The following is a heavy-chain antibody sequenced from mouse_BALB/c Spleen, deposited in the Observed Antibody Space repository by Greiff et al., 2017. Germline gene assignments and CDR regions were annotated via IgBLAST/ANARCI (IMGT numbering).Heavy chain of an antibody. Sequence: EVKLLESGPGLVKPSQSLSLTCSVTGYSITSGYYWNWIRQFPGNKLEWMGYISYDGSNNYNPSLKNRISITRDTSKNQFFLKLNSVTTEDTATYYCAHRAWFAYWGQGTLVTVSA. CDR2: ISYDGSN. CDR3: AHRAWFAY. D-gene: IGHD2-14*01. CDR1: GYSITSGYY. J-gene: IGHJ3*01. V-gene: IGHV3-6*02.